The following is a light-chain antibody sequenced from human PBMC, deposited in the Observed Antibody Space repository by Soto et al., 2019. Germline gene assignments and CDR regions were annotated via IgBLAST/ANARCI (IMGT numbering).Light chain of an antibody. CDR3: QQLNKYPST. CDR1: QGIKDY. CDR2: GAS. V-gene: IGKV3D-11*01. J-gene: IGKJ4*01. Sequence: ELVLTQSPGTLSLSPGERATLSCRASQGIKDYVAWFQQKPGQAPRLLIYGASTRATGIPARFSGSGSGTDFTLTISSLEPEDFATYYCQQLNKYPSTFGGGTKVDIK.